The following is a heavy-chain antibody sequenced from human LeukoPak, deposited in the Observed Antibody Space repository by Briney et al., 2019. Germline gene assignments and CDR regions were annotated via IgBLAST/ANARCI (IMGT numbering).Heavy chain of an antibody. J-gene: IGHJ4*02. CDR2: IGTAGDT. V-gene: IGHV3-13*01. CDR3: AGAGSETQWRAFDF. Sequence: GGSLRLSCAASGFTFSRYDMHWVRQATGKGLEWVSGIGTAGDTYYAGSVKGRFTISRENAKNSLYLQMNSLTAGNTAVYYCAGAGSETQWRAFDFWGQGALVTVFS. CDR1: GFTFSRYD. D-gene: IGHD6-19*01.